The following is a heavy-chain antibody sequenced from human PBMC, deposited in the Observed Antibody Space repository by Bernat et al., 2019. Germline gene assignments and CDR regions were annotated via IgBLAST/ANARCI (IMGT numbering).Heavy chain of an antibody. CDR3: ARDPDVYGDSLTWFDT. V-gene: IGHV1-2*02. J-gene: IGHJ5*02. D-gene: IGHD4-17*01. CDR2: INPKSGYT. CDR1: GYTFTGYY. Sequence: QVQLVQSGTEVKKPGASVKVSCKASGYTFTGYYMHWVRQAPGQGLEYMGWINPKSGYTHYTQNFHAKVTMTRDRSSRTFYMKVSRLRADDTAVYFCARDPDVYGDSLTWFDTWCQGTLVAVSS.